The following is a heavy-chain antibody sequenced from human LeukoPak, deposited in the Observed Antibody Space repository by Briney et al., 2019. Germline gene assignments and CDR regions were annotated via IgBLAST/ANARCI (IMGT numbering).Heavy chain of an antibody. Sequence: SETLSLTCTVSGASISIISYYWGWIRQPPGKGLEWIGSIYYSGNTYYNPSLKSRVTISVDTSKNQFSLKMTSVTAADTAMYYCARDTALWTFDIWGQGTMVTVSS. CDR2: IYYSGNT. CDR3: ARDTALWTFDI. CDR1: GASISIISYY. J-gene: IGHJ3*02. V-gene: IGHV4-39*07. D-gene: IGHD2-21*02.